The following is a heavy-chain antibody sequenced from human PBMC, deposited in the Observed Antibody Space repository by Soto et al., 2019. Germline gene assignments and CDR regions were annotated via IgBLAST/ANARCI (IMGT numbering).Heavy chain of an antibody. CDR1: GFTFSSYS. J-gene: IGHJ4*02. Sequence: GGSLRLSCAASGFTFSSYSMNWVRQAPGKGLEWVSSISSSSSYIYYADSVKGRFTISRDNAKNSLYLQMNSLRAEDTAVYYCAXVGSIAARMYYFDYWGQGTLVTVSS. D-gene: IGHD6-6*01. CDR2: ISSSSSYI. V-gene: IGHV3-21*01. CDR3: AXVGSIAARMYYFDY.